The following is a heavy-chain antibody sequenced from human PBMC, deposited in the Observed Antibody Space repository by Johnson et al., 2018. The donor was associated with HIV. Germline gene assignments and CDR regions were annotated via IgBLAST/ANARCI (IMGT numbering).Heavy chain of an antibody. D-gene: IGHD3-10*01. CDR3: AKDMLPWFGEFPWAFDVFDI. CDR2: ISWNSGSV. Sequence: VQLVESGGGLVQPGRSLRLSCAASGFTFDDYAMHWVRQAPGKGLEWVSGISWNSGSVGYADAVKGRLTISRDNSKKSLYLDMNSLRAEDTAFYYCAKDMLPWFGEFPWAFDVFDIWGQGTIVTVSS. V-gene: IGHV3-9*01. J-gene: IGHJ3*02. CDR1: GFTFDDYA.